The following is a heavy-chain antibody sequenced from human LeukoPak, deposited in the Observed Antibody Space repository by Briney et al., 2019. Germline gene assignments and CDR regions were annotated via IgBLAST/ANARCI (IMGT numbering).Heavy chain of an antibody. CDR1: GGSISSGGYY. D-gene: IGHD4-17*01. CDR3: ARFSNDHGVKFDY. CDR2: IYYSGTA. V-gene: IGHV4-31*03. J-gene: IGHJ4*02. Sequence: PSQTLSLTCTVSGGSISSGGYYWSWVRQHPEKGLEWIGYIYYSGTAYYNPSPKSRVTMSVDTSKNQFSLKLDSVTAADTAVYYCARFSNDHGVKFDYWGQGTLVTVSS.